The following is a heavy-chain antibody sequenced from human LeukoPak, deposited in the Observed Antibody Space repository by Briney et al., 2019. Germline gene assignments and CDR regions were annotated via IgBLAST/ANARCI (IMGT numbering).Heavy chain of an antibody. J-gene: IGHJ6*03. D-gene: IGHD1-26*01. Sequence: ASVKVSCKASGYSFSSHGISWVRQAPGQGLEWMGCISAYNGNTNYAQKIQGRVTMTTDASTSTAYMELRSLTSDDTAVYYCARDLGPYVGSYYSHYNMDVWGKGTTVTVSS. CDR3: ARDLGPYVGSYYSHYNMDV. V-gene: IGHV1-18*01. CDR2: ISAYNGNT. CDR1: GYSFSSHG.